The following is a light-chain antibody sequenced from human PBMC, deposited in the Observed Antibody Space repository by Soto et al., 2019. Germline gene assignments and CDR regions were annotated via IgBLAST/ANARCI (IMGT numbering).Light chain of an antibody. CDR1: QSGFAFY. J-gene: IGKJ1*01. Sequence: EIVLTQSPGTLSLSPGEGATLSCRASQSGFAFYLAWFQQKPGQAPRLLIYDTFNRATGIPDRFSGSGSGTDFTLTISRLEPEDFAVYYCHQYGNSPLTLGQGTKVEIK. CDR3: HQYGNSPLT. CDR2: DTF. V-gene: IGKV3-20*01.